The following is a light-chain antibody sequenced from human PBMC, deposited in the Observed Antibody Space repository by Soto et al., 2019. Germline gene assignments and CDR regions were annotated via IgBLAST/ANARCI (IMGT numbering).Light chain of an antibody. CDR1: QSVSSY. CDR3: QKRNNRPLIT. J-gene: IGKJ5*01. CDR2: DAS. Sequence: EIVLTQSPATLSLSPGERATLSCMASQSVSSYLAWYQQKPGQAPRLLIYDASNRATGIPARFSSSRSGTAFSLTISSLEPEDVAVSYCQKRNNRPLITFSQGTRLEIK. V-gene: IGKV3-11*01.